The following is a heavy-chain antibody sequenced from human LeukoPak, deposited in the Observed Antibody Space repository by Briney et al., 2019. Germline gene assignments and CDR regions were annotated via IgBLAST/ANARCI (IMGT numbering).Heavy chain of an antibody. CDR2: INPNTGGT. CDR1: GDTFTNFY. CDR3: SRDPRGSYYSDY. V-gene: IGHV1-2*02. Sequence: ASVKVSCKASGDTFTNFYMHWVRQAPGQGLEWMGSINPNTGGTSSAQKFQGRVTMTRDTPISTAYMELSRLKSDDTAVYYCSRDPRGSYYSDYWGQGTLVIVSA. J-gene: IGHJ4*02. D-gene: IGHD3-22*01.